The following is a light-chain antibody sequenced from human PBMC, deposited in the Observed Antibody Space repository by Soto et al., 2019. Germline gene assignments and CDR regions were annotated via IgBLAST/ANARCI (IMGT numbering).Light chain of an antibody. V-gene: IGKV3D-20*02. J-gene: IGKJ5*01. Sequence: EIVLTQSPGTLSLSPGEGATLSCKASQSVSSNYLAWYQQKPGQAPRLLIHGASGRATGIPDRFSGSGSGTDFTLTISSLEPEDFAVYYCQQRSNWPSTFGQGTRLEIK. CDR1: QSVSSNY. CDR2: GAS. CDR3: QQRSNWPST.